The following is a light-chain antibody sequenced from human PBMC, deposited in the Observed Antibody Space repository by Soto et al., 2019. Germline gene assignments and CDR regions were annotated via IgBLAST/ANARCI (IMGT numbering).Light chain of an antibody. CDR2: KAS. J-gene: IGKJ1*01. Sequence: ASVGDSVTITCRASQDIGNDLGWYQQIPGKVPKLLIYKASTLESGVPSRFSGSASGTEFTLTISSLQPDDFATYYCQRYDSFRTFGQGTKVDIK. CDR1: QDIGND. CDR3: QRYDSFRT. V-gene: IGKV1-5*03.